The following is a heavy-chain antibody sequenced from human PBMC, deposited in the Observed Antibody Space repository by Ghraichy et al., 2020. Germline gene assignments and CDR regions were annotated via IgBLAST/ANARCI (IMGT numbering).Heavy chain of an antibody. Sequence: GSLRLSCAVYGGSFSGYYWSWIRQPPGKGLEWIGEINHSGSTNYNPSLKSRVTISVDTSKNQFSLKLSSVTAADTAVYYCARANRKGYCSSTSCYWHYYYYGMDVWGQGTTVTVSS. CDR3: ARANRKGYCSSTSCYWHYYYYGMDV. CDR1: GGSFSGYY. J-gene: IGHJ6*02. D-gene: IGHD2-2*01. CDR2: INHSGST. V-gene: IGHV4-34*01.